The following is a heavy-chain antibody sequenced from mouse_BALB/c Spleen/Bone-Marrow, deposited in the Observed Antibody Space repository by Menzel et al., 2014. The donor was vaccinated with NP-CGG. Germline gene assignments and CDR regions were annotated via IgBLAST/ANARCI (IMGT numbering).Heavy chain of an antibody. CDR1: GFNTKDTY. V-gene: IGHV14-3*02. Sequence: VQLQQSGAELVKPGASVKLSCTASGFNTKDTYMHWVKQRPEQGLEWIGRIDPANGNTKYDPKFQGKATITADTSSNTAYLQLSSLTSEDTAVYYCARWEYYAMDYWGRGTSVTVSS. CDR2: IDPANGNT. CDR3: ARWEYYAMDY. D-gene: IGHD4-1*01. J-gene: IGHJ4*01.